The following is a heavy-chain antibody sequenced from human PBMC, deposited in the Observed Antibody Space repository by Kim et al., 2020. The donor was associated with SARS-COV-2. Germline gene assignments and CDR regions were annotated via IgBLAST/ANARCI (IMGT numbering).Heavy chain of an antibody. CDR2: ISYDGSNK. CDR1: GFTFSSYA. J-gene: IGHJ4*02. V-gene: IGHV3-30*04. D-gene: IGHD5-18*01. Sequence: GGSLRLSCAASGFTFSSYAMHWVRQAPGKGLEWVAVISYDGSNKYYADSVKGRFTISRDNSKNTLYLQMNSLRAEDTAVYYCARVRGGYSYGFDYWGQGTLVTVSS. CDR3: ARVRGGYSYGFDY.